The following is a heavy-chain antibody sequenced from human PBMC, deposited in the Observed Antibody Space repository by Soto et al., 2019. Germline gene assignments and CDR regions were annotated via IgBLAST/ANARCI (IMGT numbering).Heavy chain of an antibody. J-gene: IGHJ5*02. D-gene: IGHD3-10*01. CDR3: ARDFGGILRFGES. CDR2: IPSSTSYI. CDR1: GFTFSTYN. Sequence: DVQLVESGGGLVKPGGSLRLSCAASGFTFSTYNMNWVHQAPGKGLEWVSSIPSSTSYIFYADSVKGRFTISRDNAKNSLYLQMNSLRAEDTAVYYCARDFGGILRFGESWGQGTLVTVSS. V-gene: IGHV3-21*01.